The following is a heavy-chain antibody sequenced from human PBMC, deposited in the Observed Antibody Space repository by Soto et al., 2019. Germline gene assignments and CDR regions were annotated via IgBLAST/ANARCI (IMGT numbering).Heavy chain of an antibody. CDR1: GFTVSSYG. CDR2: IWYDGSNK. J-gene: IGHJ4*02. D-gene: IGHD2-2*01. V-gene: IGHV3-33*01. CDR3: ARAANYCSSTSCYRSFDY. Sequence: GGSLRLSCAASGFTVSSYGMHWVRQAPGKGLEWVAVIWYDGSNKYYADSVKGRFTISRDNSKNTLYLQMNSLRAEDTAVYYCARAANYCSSTSCYRSFDYWGQGTLVTVSS.